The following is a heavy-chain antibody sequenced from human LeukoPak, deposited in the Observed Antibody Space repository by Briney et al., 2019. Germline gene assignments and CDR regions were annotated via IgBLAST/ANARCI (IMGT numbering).Heavy chain of an antibody. V-gene: IGHV5-51*01. CDR1: GYSFTSYW. D-gene: IGHD2-15*01. CDR3: AIHPDQGYCSGGSCYPDY. Sequence: GESLKISCKGSGYSFTSYWIGWVRQMPGKGLEWMGIIYPGDSDTRYSPSFQGQVTISADKSISTAYLQWSSLKASDTAMYYCAIHPDQGYCSGGSCYPDYWGQGTLVTVSS. J-gene: IGHJ4*02. CDR2: IYPGDSDT.